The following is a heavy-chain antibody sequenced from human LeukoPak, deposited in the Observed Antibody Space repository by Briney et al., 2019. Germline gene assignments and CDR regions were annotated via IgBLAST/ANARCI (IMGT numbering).Heavy chain of an antibody. CDR2: IYHSGST. D-gene: IGHD3-9*01. Sequence: SETLSLTCTVSGYSISSGYYWGWIRQPPGQGLEWIGSIYHSGSTYYNPSLKSRVTISVDTSKNQFSLKLSSVTAADTAVYYCARLGGGYFEYFDYWGQGTLVTVSS. CDR3: ARLGGGYFEYFDY. V-gene: IGHV4-38-2*02. CDR1: GYSISSGYY. J-gene: IGHJ4*02.